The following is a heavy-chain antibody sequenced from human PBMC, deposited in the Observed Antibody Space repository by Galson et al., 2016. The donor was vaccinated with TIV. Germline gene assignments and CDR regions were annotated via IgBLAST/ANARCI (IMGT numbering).Heavy chain of an antibody. D-gene: IGHD2-21*01. CDR1: GFTVSGNY. Sequence: SLRLSCAASGFTVSGNYMTWVRQAPGKGLGWVSLIYSGGSTTYADSVKGRFTISRDNFKNTVYLQMNSLRADDTAVYYCARDRRHCGNECYLYYYYGMDVWGQGTTVTVSS. CDR2: IYSGGST. J-gene: IGHJ6*02. CDR3: ARDRRHCGNECYLYYYYGMDV. V-gene: IGHV3-66*02.